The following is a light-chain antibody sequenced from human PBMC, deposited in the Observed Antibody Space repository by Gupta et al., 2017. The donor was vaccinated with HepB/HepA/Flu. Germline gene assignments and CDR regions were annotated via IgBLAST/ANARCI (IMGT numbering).Light chain of an antibody. Sequence: DIVMTQSPDSLAVSLGERATINCKSSQSVLYRSNNLNYLAWYQLKPRQPPKLLIYWASTRESGVPDRFSGSGSGTDFTHTISSLQAEDVAVYYCQQYYSTPWTFGQGTKVEIK. CDR1: QSVLYRSNNLNY. J-gene: IGKJ1*01. CDR3: QQYYSTPWT. V-gene: IGKV4-1*01. CDR2: WAS.